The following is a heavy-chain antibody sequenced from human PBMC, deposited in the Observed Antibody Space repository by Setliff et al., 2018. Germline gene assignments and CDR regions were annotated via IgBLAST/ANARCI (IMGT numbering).Heavy chain of an antibody. D-gene: IGHD3-10*01. CDR3: ARLGEFDAFDI. CDR2: IYPGDSDT. V-gene: IGHV5-51*01. J-gene: IGHJ3*02. Sequence: GESLKISCKASGYSFTTNWIGWVRQMPGKGLEWMGIIYPGDSDTIYSPSFQGQVTISADKSINTAYLQWSSLKASDTAMYYCARLGEFDAFDIWGQGTMVTVSS. CDR1: GYSFTTNW.